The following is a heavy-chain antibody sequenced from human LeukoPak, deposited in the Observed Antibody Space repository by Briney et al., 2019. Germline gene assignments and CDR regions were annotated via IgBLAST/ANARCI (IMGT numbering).Heavy chain of an antibody. CDR1: GGSFSGYY. Sequence: SETLSLTCAVYGGSFSGYYWSWIRQPPGKGLEWIGEINHSGSTNYNPSLKSRVTISVDTSKNQFSLKLSSVTAADTAVYYCARHGIRQGVITYDYWGQGTLVTVSS. D-gene: IGHD3-10*01. CDR2: INHSGST. J-gene: IGHJ4*02. V-gene: IGHV4-34*01. CDR3: ARHGIRQGVITYDY.